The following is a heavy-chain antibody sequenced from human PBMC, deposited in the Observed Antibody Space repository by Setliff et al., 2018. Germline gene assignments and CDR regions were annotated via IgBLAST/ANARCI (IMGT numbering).Heavy chain of an antibody. Sequence: PGGSLRLSCAASGFTFSNAWMSWTRQTPGKGLEWVAYISSSGSLIYYPDSVKGRFTISRDNAKKSVDLQMNSLRTEDTAVYYCARDSTWYWYFDLWGRGTLVTVSS. CDR3: ARDSTWYWYFDL. CDR2: ISSSGSLI. D-gene: IGHD3-16*01. J-gene: IGHJ2*01. V-gene: IGHV3-11*01. CDR1: GFTFSNAW.